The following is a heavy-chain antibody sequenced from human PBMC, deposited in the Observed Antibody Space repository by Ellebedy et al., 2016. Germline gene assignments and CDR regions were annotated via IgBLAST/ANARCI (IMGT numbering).Heavy chain of an antibody. CDR1: GFTFSSYG. Sequence: GESLKISCAASGFTFSSYGMHWVRQAPGKGLEWVAVIWYDGSNKYYADSVKGRFTISRDNAKNSLYLQMNSLRAEDTAVYYCARRALMITFGGVLDYWGQGTLVTVSS. D-gene: IGHD3-16*01. V-gene: IGHV3-33*08. J-gene: IGHJ4*02. CDR3: ARRALMITFGGVLDY. CDR2: IWYDGSNK.